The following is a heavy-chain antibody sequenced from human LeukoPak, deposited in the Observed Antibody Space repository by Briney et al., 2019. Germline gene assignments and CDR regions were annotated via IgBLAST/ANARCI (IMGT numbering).Heavy chain of an antibody. J-gene: IGHJ5*02. CDR1: GGSISSYY. V-gene: IGHV4-59*12. CDR3: ARGRGGGGSSNNWFDP. Sequence: KPSGNPSLPCTVSGGSISSYYWGRIRQPPGKGPEWIGYIYYSGTTNYNPSLKSRVTISVDTSKNQFSLNLISVTAADTAVYFCARGRGGGGSSNNWFDPWGQGTLVTVSS. D-gene: IGHD2-15*01. CDR2: IYYSGTT.